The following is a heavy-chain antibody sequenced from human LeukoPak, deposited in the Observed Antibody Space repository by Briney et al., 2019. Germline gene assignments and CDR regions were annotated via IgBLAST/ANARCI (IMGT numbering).Heavy chain of an antibody. CDR3: ARGLGQGVPVY. D-gene: IGHD2-8*01. CDR1: GGSITSGTYS. CDR2: IYQSGST. V-gene: IGHV4-30-2*01. J-gene: IGHJ4*02. Sequence: SQTLSLNCAVSGGSITSGTYSWAWIRQPPGKGLEWIGYIYQSGSTSYNPSLKSRVTISVDRSRNQFSLNLNSVTAADTAMYYCARGLGQGVPVYWGQGALVTVSS.